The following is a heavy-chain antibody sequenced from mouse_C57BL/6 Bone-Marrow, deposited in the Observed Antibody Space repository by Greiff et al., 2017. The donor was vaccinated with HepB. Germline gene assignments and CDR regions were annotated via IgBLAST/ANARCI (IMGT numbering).Heavy chain of an antibody. CDR3: ARDLDYFDY. J-gene: IGHJ2*01. CDR2: INYDGSST. Sequence: DVKLVESEGGLVQPGSSMKLSCTASGFTFSDYYMAWVRQVPEKGLEWVANINYDGSSTYYLDSLKSRFIISRDNAKNILYLQMSRLKSEDTAPSYCARDLDYFDYWGQGTTLTVSA. CDR1: GFTFSDYY. V-gene: IGHV5-16*01.